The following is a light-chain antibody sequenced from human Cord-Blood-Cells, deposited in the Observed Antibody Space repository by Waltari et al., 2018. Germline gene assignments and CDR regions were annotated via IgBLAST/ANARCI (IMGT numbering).Light chain of an antibody. CDR2: ANN. V-gene: IGLV1-51*01. J-gene: IGLJ2*01. CDR3: GTWDSSLSAVV. CDR1: SSHIGNTY. Sequence: QSVLTQPPSVSAAPGQKVTIPCSGSSSHIGNTYVSCYQQLPGTDPKLLIYANNKRPSGIPDRFSGSKSGTSATLGITGLQTGDEADYYCGTWDSSLSAVVFGGGTKLTVL.